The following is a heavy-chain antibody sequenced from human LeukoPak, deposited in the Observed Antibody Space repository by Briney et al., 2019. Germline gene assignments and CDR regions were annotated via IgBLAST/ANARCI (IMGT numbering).Heavy chain of an antibody. Sequence: GASVKLSCKASGYTFSSYGMSWVRQAPGQGLEWIGWISAYNGNANYAQKLQGRVTMTTDTSTSTAYMELRSLRSDDTAVYYCARSQAFGVVISYYMDVWGKGTTVTVSS. CDR3: ARSQAFGVVISYYMDV. D-gene: IGHD3-3*01. CDR2: ISAYNGNA. V-gene: IGHV1-18*01. J-gene: IGHJ6*03. CDR1: GYTFSSYG.